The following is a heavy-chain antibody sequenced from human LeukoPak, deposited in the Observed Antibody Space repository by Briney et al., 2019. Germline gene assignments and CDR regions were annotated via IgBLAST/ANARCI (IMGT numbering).Heavy chain of an antibody. V-gene: IGHV1-18*01. CDR3: ARGSGIAAAGTLLLDY. CDR2: ISAYNGNT. CDR1: GYTFTSYG. J-gene: IGHJ4*02. D-gene: IGHD6-13*01. Sequence: GASVTVSCKASGYTFTSYGISWVRQAPGQGLEWMGCISAYNGNTNYAQKLQGRVTMTTDTSTSTAYMELRSLRSDDTAVYYCARGSGIAAAGTLLLDYWGQGTLVTVSS.